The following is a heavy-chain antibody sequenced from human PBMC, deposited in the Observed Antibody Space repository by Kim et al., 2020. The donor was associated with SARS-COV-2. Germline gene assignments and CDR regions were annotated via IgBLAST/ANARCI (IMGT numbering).Heavy chain of an antibody. CDR3: TRSGGYSPDY. J-gene: IGHJ4*02. V-gene: IGHV3-72*01. D-gene: IGHD5-18*01. CDR2: T. Sequence: TEAAASVKGRFTNSRDDSKNSLYLQMNSLKTEDTAVYYCTRSGGYSPDYWGQGTLVTVSS.